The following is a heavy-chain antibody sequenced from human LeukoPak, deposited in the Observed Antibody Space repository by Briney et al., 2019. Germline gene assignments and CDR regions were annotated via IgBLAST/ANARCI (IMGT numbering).Heavy chain of an antibody. CDR3: ARVLDIVVVTAPLSF. CDR2: IWYDGSNK. CDR1: GFDFSRYG. Sequence: GGSLRLSCAASGFDFSRYGMHWVRQAPGGGLEWVAIIWYDGSNKYYADSVKGRFTVSRDDFKNTMYLQMNNLRDEDTAVYYCARVLDIVVVTAPLSFWGQGTLVTVSS. V-gene: IGHV3-33*01. J-gene: IGHJ4*02. D-gene: IGHD2-21*02.